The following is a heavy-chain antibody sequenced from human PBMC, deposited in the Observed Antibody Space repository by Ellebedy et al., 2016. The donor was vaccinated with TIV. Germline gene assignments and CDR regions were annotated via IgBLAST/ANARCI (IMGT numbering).Heavy chain of an antibody. CDR1: GFTFSSYW. CDR3: TRGSMVRGVTADY. D-gene: IGHD3-10*01. Sequence: GGSLRLSXAASGFTFSSYWMSWFRQAPGKGLEWVGFIRSKAYGGTTEYAASVKGRFTISRDDSKSIAYLQMNSLKTEGTAVYYCTRGSMVRGVTADYWGQGTLVTVSS. CDR2: IRSKAYGGTT. V-gene: IGHV3-49*03. J-gene: IGHJ4*02.